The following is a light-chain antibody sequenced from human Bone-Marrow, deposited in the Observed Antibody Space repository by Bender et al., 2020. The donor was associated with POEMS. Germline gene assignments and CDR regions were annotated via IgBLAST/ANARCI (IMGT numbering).Light chain of an antibody. CDR3: SSYAGSNNLV. Sequence: QSALTQPPSASGSPGQSVTIACTGTSSDVGGYMYVSWYQQHPGKAPKLIIYEVSKRPSGVPDRFSGSKSGNTASLTVSGLQAEDESDDYCSSYAGSNNLVFGGGTKLTVL. J-gene: IGLJ3*02. CDR1: SSDVGGYMY. V-gene: IGLV2-8*01. CDR2: EVS.